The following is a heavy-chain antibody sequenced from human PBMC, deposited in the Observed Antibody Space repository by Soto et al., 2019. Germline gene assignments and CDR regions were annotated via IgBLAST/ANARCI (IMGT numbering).Heavy chain of an antibody. V-gene: IGHV1-69*13. CDR2: IIPIFGTA. J-gene: IGHJ6*03. CDR3: ARVWLGAAAGPNYYYYYMGV. D-gene: IGHD6-13*01. CDR1: GGTFSSYA. Sequence: ASVKVSCKASGGTFSSYAISWVRQAPGQGLEWMGGIIPIFGTANYAQKFQGRVTITADESTSTAYMELSGLRSEDTAVYYCARVWLGAAAGPNYYYYYMGVWGKGTTVTVSS.